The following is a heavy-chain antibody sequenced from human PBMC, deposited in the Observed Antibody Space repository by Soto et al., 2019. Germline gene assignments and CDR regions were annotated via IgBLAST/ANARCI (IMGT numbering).Heavy chain of an antibody. Sequence: SETLSLTCTVSGGSFSRGPYSWGWIRQTPGEGLEWIGNFRYRDNTHSNPPLKSRVTLYVDANKNYFSLKVTSATGAYTATYYCARLGGYCDRTGGYGYYALDVWGQGTTVTVS. J-gene: IGHJ6*02. CDR3: ARLGGYCDRTGGYGYYALDV. CDR1: GGSFSRGPYS. CDR2: FRYRDNT. V-gene: IGHV4-39*02. D-gene: IGHD2-15*01.